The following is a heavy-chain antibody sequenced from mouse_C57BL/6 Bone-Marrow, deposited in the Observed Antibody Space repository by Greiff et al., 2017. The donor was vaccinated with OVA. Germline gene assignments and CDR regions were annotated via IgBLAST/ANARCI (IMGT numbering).Heavy chain of an antibody. J-gene: IGHJ1*03. V-gene: IGHV1-26*01. CDR2: INPNNGGT. CDR3: AREPYWYFEV. CDR1: GYTFTDYY. Sequence: EVKLQQSGPELVKPGASVKISCKASGYTFTDYYMNWVKQSHGKSLEWIGDINPNNGGTSYNQKFKGKATLTVDKSTSTAYMELLSRLSGDSAVYYCAREPYWYFEVWGTGTTVTVSS.